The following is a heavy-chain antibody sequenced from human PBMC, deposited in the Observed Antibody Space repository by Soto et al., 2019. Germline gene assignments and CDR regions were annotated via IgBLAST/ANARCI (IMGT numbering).Heavy chain of an antibody. CDR3: ARDQGHCLLGYGMDV. D-gene: IGHD2-21*01. Sequence: EVQLVESGGGLVQPGGSLRLSCAASGFTFRSYWMHWVRQAPGKGLVWVSRISTDGSSTRYADSVKGRFTISRDNAKNTLYLQMNSLRAEDTAVYYCARDQGHCLLGYGMDVWGQGTTVTVSS. V-gene: IGHV3-74*01. CDR2: ISTDGSST. CDR1: GFTFRSYW. J-gene: IGHJ6*02.